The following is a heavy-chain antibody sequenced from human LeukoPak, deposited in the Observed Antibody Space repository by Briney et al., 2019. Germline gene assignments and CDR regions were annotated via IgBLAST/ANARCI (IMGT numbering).Heavy chain of an antibody. Sequence: GGSLRLSCAASGFTLSSYWMHWVRQAPGKGLVWVSRINTDGSSTSYADSVKGRFTISRDNAKNTLYLQMNSLRAEDTAVYYCARERYDLWRRFFLLWGQGTLVTVSS. CDR2: INTDGSST. J-gene: IGHJ1*01. CDR3: ARERYDLWRRFFLL. V-gene: IGHV3-74*01. D-gene: IGHD3-3*01. CDR1: GFTLSSYW.